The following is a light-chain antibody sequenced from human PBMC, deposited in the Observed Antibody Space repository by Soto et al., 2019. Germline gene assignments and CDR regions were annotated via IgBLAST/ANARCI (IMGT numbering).Light chain of an antibody. CDR2: KAS. CDR3: QHYNGAPRT. CDR1: QSVGSW. Sequence: DIQMTQSPSTLSAFVGDRVTITCRASQSVGSWVAWHQQKPGKAPKLLIYKASRLESGVPSRFSGSGSGTEFTLTIASLQPDDFATYYCQHYNGAPRTFGQGTKVEI. V-gene: IGKV1-5*03. J-gene: IGKJ1*01.